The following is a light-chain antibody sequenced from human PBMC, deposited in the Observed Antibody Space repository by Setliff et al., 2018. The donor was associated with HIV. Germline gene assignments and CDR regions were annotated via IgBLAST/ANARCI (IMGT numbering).Light chain of an antibody. CDR1: SGNLWSYDL. CDR2: EVT. V-gene: IGLV2-23*02. Sequence: QSALTQPASVSGSPGQSLTISCTGTSGNLWSYDLVSWYQQHPVKAPRLIIYEVTKRPSGVSSRFSGSKSGNTASLTISGLQAEDEADYYCCSFANNNTKVFGGGTKVTVL. CDR3: CSFANNNTKV. J-gene: IGLJ1*01.